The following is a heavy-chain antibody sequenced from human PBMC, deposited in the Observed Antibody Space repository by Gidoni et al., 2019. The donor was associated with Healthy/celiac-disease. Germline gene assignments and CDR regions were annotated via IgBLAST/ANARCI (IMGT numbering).Heavy chain of an antibody. CDR3: ARTTSNITIFGVVIFTELYYFDY. CDR2: IFSNDEK. J-gene: IGHJ4*02. Sequence: QVTLKESGPVLVKPTETLTLTCTVSGFSLSNARMGVSWIRQPPGKALEWLAHIFSNDEKSYSTSLKSRLTISKDTSKSQVVLTMTNMDPVDTATYYCARTTSNITIFGVVIFTELYYFDYWGQGTLVTVSS. CDR1: GFSLSNARMG. V-gene: IGHV2-26*01. D-gene: IGHD3-3*01.